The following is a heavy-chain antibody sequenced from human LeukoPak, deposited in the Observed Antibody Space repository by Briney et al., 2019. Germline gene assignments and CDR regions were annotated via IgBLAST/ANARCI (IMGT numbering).Heavy chain of an antibody. CDR2: INQDGSVK. Sequence: GGPLRLSCAASGFAFSTYWMDWVRQAPGKGLEWVGNINQDGSVKHYVDSVRGRFTISRDNARNSVYLQMSALRVEDTAVYYCTRDFVFWGQGTLVTVSS. V-gene: IGHV3-7*01. CDR3: TRDFVF. D-gene: IGHD3-3*01. CDR1: GFAFSTYW. J-gene: IGHJ4*02.